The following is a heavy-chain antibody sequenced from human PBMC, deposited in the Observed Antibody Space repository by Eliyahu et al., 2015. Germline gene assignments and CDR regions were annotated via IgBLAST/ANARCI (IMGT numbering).Heavy chain of an antibody. V-gene: IGHV7-4-1*02. Sequence: QVQVVQSGSELKKPGASVKVSCKASGYTFTTYXXXWVRQAPGQGLEWMGWINTNTGNPTYAQAFTGRFVFSLDTSVSTAYLQISSLKAEDIAVYYCARSGGFCSSTSCYGLYYMDVWGKGTTVTVSS. J-gene: IGHJ6*03. CDR2: INTNTGNP. D-gene: IGHD2-2*03. CDR3: ARSGGFCSSTSCYGLYYMDV. CDR1: GYTFTTYX.